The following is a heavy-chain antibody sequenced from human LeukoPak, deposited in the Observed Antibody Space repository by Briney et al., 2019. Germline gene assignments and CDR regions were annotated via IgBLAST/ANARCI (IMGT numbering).Heavy chain of an antibody. D-gene: IGHD5-18*01. V-gene: IGHV7-4-1*02. CDR3: APSDTAMVTGDFDY. Sequence: GASVKVSCKASGYTFTSYAMNWVRQAPGQGLEWMGWINTNTGNPTYAQGFTGRFVFSLDTSVSTAYLQISSLKAEDTAVYYCAPSDTAMVTGDFDYWGQGTLVTVSS. J-gene: IGHJ4*02. CDR2: INTNTGNP. CDR1: GYTFTSYA.